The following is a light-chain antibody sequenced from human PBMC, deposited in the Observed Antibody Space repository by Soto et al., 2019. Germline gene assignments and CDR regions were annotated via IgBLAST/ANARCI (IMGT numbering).Light chain of an antibody. J-gene: IGKJ1*01. Sequence: EIVLTQSPGTLSLSPGDRATLSCRASQSVTSNYLAWYQQKPGQAPRLLIYVASIRATGIPDRFSGSGSGTDFTLTISRLEPDDFAVYYCQHYDTSPSWTFGQGTKVEIK. CDR2: VAS. V-gene: IGKV3-20*01. CDR1: QSVTSNY. CDR3: QHYDTSPSWT.